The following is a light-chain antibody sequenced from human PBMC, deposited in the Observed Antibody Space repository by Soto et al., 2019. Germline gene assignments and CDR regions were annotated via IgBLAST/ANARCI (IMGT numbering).Light chain of an antibody. CDR1: SSDVGGYNY. CDR2: EVN. Sequence: QSVLTQPPSASGSPGQPVAISCTGTSSDVGGYNYVSWYQQHPGKAPKLMIYEVNKRPSGVPDRFSGSKSGNTASLTVSGLQAEDEADYYCSSYAGSSNVFXTGTKVTVL. V-gene: IGLV2-8*01. CDR3: SSYAGSSNV. J-gene: IGLJ1*01.